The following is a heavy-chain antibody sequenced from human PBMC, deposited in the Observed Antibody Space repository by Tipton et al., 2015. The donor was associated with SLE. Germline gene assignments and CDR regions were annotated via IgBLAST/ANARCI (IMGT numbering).Heavy chain of an antibody. J-gene: IGHJ4*02. CDR2: TSASVSSM. D-gene: IGHD3-3*01. CDR3: ARDRTEWFVYYFDY. Sequence: SLRLSCVASGFTLSSYEMNWVRQAPGKGLEWISYTSASVSSMDYADSVKGRFTISRDNAKNSVYLQMNSLRAEDTAVYYCARDRTEWFVYYFDYWGQGTLVTVSS. V-gene: IGHV3-48*03. CDR1: GFTLSSYE.